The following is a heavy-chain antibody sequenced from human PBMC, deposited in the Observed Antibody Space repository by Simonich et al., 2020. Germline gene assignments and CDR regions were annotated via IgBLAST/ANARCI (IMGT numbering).Heavy chain of an antibody. D-gene: IGHD7-27*01. CDR1: GFTFSSYW. J-gene: IGHJ2*01. CDR2: NNSDGSST. CDR3: AREAGDLWYFDL. Sequence: EVQLVESGGGLVQPGGSLRLSCAASGFTFSSYWMHWVRQAPGKGLVWVSHNNSDGSSTSYADSVKGRFTISRDNAKNTLYLQMNSLRAEDTAVYYCAREAGDLWYFDLWGRGTLVTVSS. V-gene: IGHV3-74*01.